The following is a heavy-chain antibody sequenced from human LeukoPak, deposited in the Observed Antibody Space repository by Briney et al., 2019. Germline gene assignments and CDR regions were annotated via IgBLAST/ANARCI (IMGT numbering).Heavy chain of an antibody. D-gene: IGHD5-12*01. CDR1: GFTFSSYW. CDR2: IKQDGSEK. CDR3: ARDIESGGYGGTCDY. V-gene: IGHV3-7*01. J-gene: IGHJ4*02. Sequence: GGSLRLSCAASGFTFSSYWMSWVRRAPGKGLEWVANIKQDGSEKYYVDSVKGRFTISRDNAKNSLYLQMSSLRAEDTAVYYCARDIESGGYGGTCDYWGQGTLVTVSS.